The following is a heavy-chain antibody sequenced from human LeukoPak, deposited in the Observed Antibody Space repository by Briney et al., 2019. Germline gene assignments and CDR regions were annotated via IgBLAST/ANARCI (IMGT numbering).Heavy chain of an antibody. Sequence: GGSLRLSCAASGFTFSSYAMSWVRQAPGKGLGWVSAISGSGGSTYYADSVKGRFTISRDNSKNTLYLQMNSLRAEDTAVYYCARSYYDILTGYYDPDYWGQGTLATVSS. J-gene: IGHJ4*02. V-gene: IGHV3-23*01. CDR3: ARSYYDILTGYYDPDY. D-gene: IGHD3-9*01. CDR1: GFTFSSYA. CDR2: ISGSGGST.